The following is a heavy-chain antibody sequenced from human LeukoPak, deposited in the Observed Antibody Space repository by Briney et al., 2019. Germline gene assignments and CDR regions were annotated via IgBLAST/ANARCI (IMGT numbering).Heavy chain of an antibody. J-gene: IGHJ4*02. V-gene: IGHV4-34*01. D-gene: IGHD1-1*01. CDR1: GGSFSGYY. CDR2: INHSGST. Sequence: NSSETLSLTCAVYGGSFSGYYWSWIRQPPGKGLEWIGEINHSGSTNYNPSLKSRVTISVDTSKNQFSLKLSSVTAADTAVYYCARVTAGTDRNFDYWGQGTLVTVSS. CDR3: ARVTAGTDRNFDY.